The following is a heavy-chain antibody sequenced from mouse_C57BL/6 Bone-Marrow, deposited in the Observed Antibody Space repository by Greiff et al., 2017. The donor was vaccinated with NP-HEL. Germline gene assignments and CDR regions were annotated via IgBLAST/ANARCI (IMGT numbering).Heavy chain of an antibody. J-gene: IGHJ3*01. D-gene: IGHD3-1*01. CDR1: GFNIKDYY. CDR3: ARSGGTSGFAY. CDR2: IDPEDGET. V-gene: IGHV14-2*01. Sequence: VQLQQSGAELVKPGASVKLSCTASGFNIKDYYMHWVKQRTEQGLEWIGRIDPEDGETKYAPKFQGKATITADPSSNTAYLQLSSLTSEDTAVYYCARSGGTSGFAYWGQGTLVTVSA.